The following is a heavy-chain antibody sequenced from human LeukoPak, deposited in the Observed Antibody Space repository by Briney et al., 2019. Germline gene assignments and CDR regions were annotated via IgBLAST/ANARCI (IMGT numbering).Heavy chain of an antibody. CDR3: ARGDDSSGYYFSYYYYYYMDV. Sequence: ASVKVSCKASGYTFTSYDINWVRQATGQGLEWMGWMNPNSGNTGYAQKFQGRVTITRNTSISTAYMELSSLRSEDTAVYYCARGDDSSGYYFSYYYYYYMDVWGKGTTVTISS. J-gene: IGHJ6*03. CDR1: GYTFTSYD. V-gene: IGHV1-8*03. D-gene: IGHD3-22*01. CDR2: MNPNSGNT.